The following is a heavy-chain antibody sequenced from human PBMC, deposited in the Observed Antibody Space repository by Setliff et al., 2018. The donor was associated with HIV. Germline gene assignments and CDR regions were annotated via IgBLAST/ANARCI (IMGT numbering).Heavy chain of an antibody. Sequence: ASVKVSCKASGYTFTSYYIHWVRQAPGQGLEWMGVIRPSGGSTSYAQSFQDRVTMTRDTSTSTVYMELSSLRSEDTAVYYCARVRYCSGGSCYGGEYWFDPWGQGTLVTVSS. CDR3: ARVRYCSGGSCYGGEYWFDP. V-gene: IGHV1-46*01. CDR2: IRPSGGST. CDR1: GYTFTSYY. J-gene: IGHJ5*02. D-gene: IGHD2-15*01.